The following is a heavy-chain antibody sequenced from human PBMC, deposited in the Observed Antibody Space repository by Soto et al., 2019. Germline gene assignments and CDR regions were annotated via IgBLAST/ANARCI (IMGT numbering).Heavy chain of an antibody. Sequence: SVKVSCKASGGTFSSYAISWVRQAPGQGLEWMGGIIPIFGTANYAQKFQGRVTITADESTSTAYMELSSLRSEDTAVYYCARFGSGWYRAFDYWGQGTLVTVSS. D-gene: IGHD6-19*01. CDR3: ARFGSGWYRAFDY. CDR1: GGTFSSYA. CDR2: IIPIFGTA. V-gene: IGHV1-69*13. J-gene: IGHJ4*02.